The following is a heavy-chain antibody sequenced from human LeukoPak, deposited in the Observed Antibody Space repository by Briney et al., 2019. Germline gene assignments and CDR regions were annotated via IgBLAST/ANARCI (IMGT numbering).Heavy chain of an antibody. V-gene: IGHV3-7*03. Sequence: PGGSLRLSCAASGFTFSSFAMSWVRQTPGKGLEWVANIKPGGNEKYYVDSVKGRFTISRDNVKNSLYLQMNSLRAEDTAIYYCATFRFLGTWGQGTMVTVSP. J-gene: IGHJ3*01. CDR2: IKPGGNEK. CDR1: GFTFSSFA. D-gene: IGHD3-3*01. CDR3: ATFRFLGT.